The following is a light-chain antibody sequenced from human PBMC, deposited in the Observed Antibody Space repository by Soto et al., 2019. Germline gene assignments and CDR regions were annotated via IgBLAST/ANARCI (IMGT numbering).Light chain of an antibody. CDR1: QSISTW. J-gene: IGKJ2*01. V-gene: IGKV1-5*03. CDR3: QLDNSHSGYS. Sequence: DIQMTQSPSTLSASVGGRVTITCRASQSISTWLAWYQQKPGKAPKLLIYRASTLENGVPSRFSGSGSGTEFTLTISSLQADDFATYYCQLDNSHSGYSFGQGTRLEIK. CDR2: RAS.